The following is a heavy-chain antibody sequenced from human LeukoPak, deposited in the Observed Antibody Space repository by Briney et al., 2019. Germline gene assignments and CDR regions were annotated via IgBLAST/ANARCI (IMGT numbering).Heavy chain of an antibody. CDR2: ISSSSSFT. D-gene: IGHD2-2*02. J-gene: IGHJ4*02. Sequence: PGGSLRLSCAASGFTFSDYYMSWIRQAPGKGLEWVSYISSSSSFTNYADSVKGRFTISRDNSKITLYLQMNSLRAEDTAVYYCARETDPYHFDYWGQGTLVTVSS. CDR1: GFTFSDYY. V-gene: IGHV3-11*06. CDR3: ARETDPYHFDY.